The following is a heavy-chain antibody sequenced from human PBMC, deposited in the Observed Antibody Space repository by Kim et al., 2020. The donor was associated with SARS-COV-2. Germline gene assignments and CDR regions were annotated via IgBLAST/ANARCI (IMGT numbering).Heavy chain of an antibody. Sequence: GGSLRLSCAASGFTFSSYAMSWVRQAPGKGLEWVSAISGSGGSTYYADSVKGRFTISRDNSKNTLYLQMNSLRAEDTAVYYCAKGGGELVLRFLEWSYGIDVWGEGATVTVSS. V-gene: IGHV3-23*01. CDR1: GFTFSSYA. D-gene: IGHD3-3*01. CDR2: ISGSGGST. CDR3: AKGGGELVLRFLEWSYGIDV. J-gene: IGHJ6*02.